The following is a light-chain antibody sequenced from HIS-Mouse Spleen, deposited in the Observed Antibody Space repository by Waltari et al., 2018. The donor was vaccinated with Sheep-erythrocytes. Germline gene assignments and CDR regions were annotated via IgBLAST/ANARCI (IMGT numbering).Light chain of an antibody. Sequence: DIVMTQSPLSLPVTPAELASTSCRSSHSLLHSNGYNYLDWYLQKPGQSPQLLIYLGSNRASGVPDRFSGSGSGTDFTLKISRVEAEDVGVYYCMQALQTPLTFGGGTKVEIK. V-gene: IGKV2-28*01. CDR2: LGS. CDR1: HSLLHSNGYNY. J-gene: IGKJ4*01. CDR3: MQALQTPLT.